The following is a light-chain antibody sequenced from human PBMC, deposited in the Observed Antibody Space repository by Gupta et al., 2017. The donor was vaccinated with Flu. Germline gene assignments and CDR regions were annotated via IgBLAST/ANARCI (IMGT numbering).Light chain of an antibody. Sequence: GERATLSCRASQGISSYLAWYQHKPGQAPRLLIYDASNRATGIPARFSGSGSGTDFTLTIGSLEPEDFAVYYCQQRGNWPLTFGGGTKVEIK. CDR2: DAS. V-gene: IGKV3-11*01. J-gene: IGKJ4*01. CDR3: QQRGNWPLT. CDR1: QGISSY.